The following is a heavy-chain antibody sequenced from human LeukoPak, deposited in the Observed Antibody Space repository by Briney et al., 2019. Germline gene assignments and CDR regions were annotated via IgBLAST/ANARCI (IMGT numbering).Heavy chain of an antibody. CDR3: ARDLRDSGWPNDAFDI. V-gene: IGHV4-34*01. CDR2: INHSGST. Sequence: PSETLSLTCAVYGGSFSGYYWSWIRQPPGKGLEWIGEINHSGSTNYNPSPKSRVTISVDTSKNQFSLKLSSVTAADTAVYYCARDLRDSGWPNDAFDIWGQGTMVTVSS. CDR1: GGSFSGYY. D-gene: IGHD6-19*01. J-gene: IGHJ3*02.